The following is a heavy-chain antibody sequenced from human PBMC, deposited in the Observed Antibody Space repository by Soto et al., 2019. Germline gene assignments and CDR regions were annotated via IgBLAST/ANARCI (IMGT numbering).Heavy chain of an antibody. CDR2: INPNNGGT. Sequence: QVQVVQSGPEVKNPGASVKVSCKASGYTLTDYYMHWVRQAPGQGLEWMGWINPNNGGTKSAQKFQDRVTMISDTSISTAYMELSRLTSDDTAVYYCARAGVAASGSGEYAMDVWGQGTTVIVSS. J-gene: IGHJ6*02. V-gene: IGHV1-2*02. CDR1: GYTLTDYY. CDR3: ARAGVAASGSGEYAMDV. D-gene: IGHD6-13*01.